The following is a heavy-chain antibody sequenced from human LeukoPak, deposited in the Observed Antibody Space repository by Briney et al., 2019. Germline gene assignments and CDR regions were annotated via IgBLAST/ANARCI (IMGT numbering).Heavy chain of an antibody. D-gene: IGHD1-26*01. CDR1: GVSISGSGYY. CDR3: AKSGGYGLIDY. Sequence: SETLSLTCTVSGVSISGSGYYFGWIRQPPGTGLEWIGNIYYSGNTYYNASLESRVTISVDTSKNEFSLRLNSVTAADTAMYYCAKSGGYGLIDYWGQGTLVTVSS. CDR2: IYYSGNT. J-gene: IGHJ4*02. V-gene: IGHV4-39*01.